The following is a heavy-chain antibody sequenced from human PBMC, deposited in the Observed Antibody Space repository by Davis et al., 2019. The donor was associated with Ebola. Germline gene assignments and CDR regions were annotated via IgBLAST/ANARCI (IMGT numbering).Heavy chain of an antibody. CDR2: ISSSGSTI. CDR1: GFTFSSYE. V-gene: IGHV3-48*03. J-gene: IGHJ5*02. Sequence: PGGSLRLSCAASGFTFSSYEMNWVRQAPGKGLEWVSYISSSGSTIYYADSVKGRFTISRDNAKNSLYLQMNSLRAEDTAVYYCARSGVTGWFDPWGQGTLVTVSS. D-gene: IGHD2-15*01. CDR3: ARSGVTGWFDP.